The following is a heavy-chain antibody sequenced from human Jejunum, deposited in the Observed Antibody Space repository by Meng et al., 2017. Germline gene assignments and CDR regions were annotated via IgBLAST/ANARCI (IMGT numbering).Heavy chain of an antibody. CDR3: AKLVPY. CDR2: VSTDGNT. J-gene: IGHJ4*02. V-gene: IGHV3-23*04. Sequence: EVQLVESGGGLVQPGDSLRLSCAASGFTFSSSSMTQVRQAPGKGLEWVSSVSTDGNTYYADSVKGSFTISRDNSKNTLYLQMSSLRAEDTALYYCAKLVPYWGQGTLVTVSS. CDR1: GFTFSSSS. D-gene: IGHD2-21*01.